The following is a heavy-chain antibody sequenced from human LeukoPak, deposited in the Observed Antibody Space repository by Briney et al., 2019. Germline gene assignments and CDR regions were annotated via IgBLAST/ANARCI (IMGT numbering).Heavy chain of an antibody. Sequence: SETLSLTCAVYGGSFSVYYWSCIRHPPAKGLEWSGEINHSGSTNYNPSLKSRVTISVDTSKNQFSLKLSSVTAADTAVYYCARGGSGSDYYYYMDVWGKGTTVTVS. CDR3: ARGGSGSDYYYYMDV. V-gene: IGHV4-34*01. CDR2: INHSGST. D-gene: IGHD3-10*01. J-gene: IGHJ6*03. CDR1: GGSFSVYY.